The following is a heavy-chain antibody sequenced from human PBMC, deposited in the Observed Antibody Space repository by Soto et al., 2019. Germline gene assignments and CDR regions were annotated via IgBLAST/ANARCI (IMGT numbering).Heavy chain of an antibody. CDR2: INHSGST. CDR1: GGSFSGYY. CDR3: AIAPRGLAAAGGKNNWFDP. D-gene: IGHD6-13*01. J-gene: IGHJ5*02. V-gene: IGHV4-34*01. Sequence: SETLSLTCAVYGGSFSGYYWSWILQPPWKGLEWIGEINHSGSTNYNPSLKSRVTISVDTSKNQFSLKLSSVTAADTAVYYCAIAPRGLAAAGGKNNWFDPWGQGTLVTVSS.